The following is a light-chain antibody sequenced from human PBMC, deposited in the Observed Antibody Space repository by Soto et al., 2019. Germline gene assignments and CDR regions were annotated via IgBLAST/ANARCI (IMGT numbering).Light chain of an antibody. J-gene: IGLJ2*01. Sequence: QSVLTQPASVSGSPGQSITISCTGSSSDIGNYNYVSWYQQHPGKAPKLMLFEVSHRPSGVSNRFSGSKSGNTASLTISGLQAEDEADYYCSSYTNGNTAVVFGGGTKVTVL. V-gene: IGLV2-14*01. CDR3: SSYTNGNTAVV. CDR2: EVS. CDR1: SSDIGNYNY.